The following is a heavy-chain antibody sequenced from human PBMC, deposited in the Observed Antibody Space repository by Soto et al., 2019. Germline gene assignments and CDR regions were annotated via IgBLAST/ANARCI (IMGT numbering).Heavy chain of an antibody. CDR3: ARDESYYDSSGYYY. Sequence: GASVKVSCKASGYTFTSYAMHWVRQAPGQRLEWMGWINAGNGNTKYSQKFQGRVTITRDTSAGTAYMELSSLRSEDTAVYYCARDESYYDSSGYYYWGQGTMVTVSS. CDR1: GYTFTSYA. CDR2: INAGNGNT. V-gene: IGHV1-3*01. D-gene: IGHD3-22*01. J-gene: IGHJ4*02.